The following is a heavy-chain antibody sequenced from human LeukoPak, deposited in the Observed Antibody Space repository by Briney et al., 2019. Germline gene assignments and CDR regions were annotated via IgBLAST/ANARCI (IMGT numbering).Heavy chain of an antibody. V-gene: IGHV3-48*04. D-gene: IGHD5-12*01. CDR3: ASRSPPPFSRGYRYYYYGMDV. CDR1: GFTFSSYS. Sequence: GGSLRLSCAVSGFTFSSYSMNWVRQAPGEGLEWVSYISSSGSTIYYADSVKGRFTISRHSAKNSLYLKMNSLRPEVPDVDYCASRSPPPFSRGYRYYYYGMDVWGQGATVTVS. CDR2: ISSSGSTI. J-gene: IGHJ6*02.